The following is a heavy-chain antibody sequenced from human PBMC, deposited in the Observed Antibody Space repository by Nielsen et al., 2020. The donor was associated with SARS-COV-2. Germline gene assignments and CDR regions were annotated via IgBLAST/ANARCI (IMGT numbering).Heavy chain of an antibody. V-gene: IGHV1-46*01. CDR3: ARGKVVPAALGFYYYYGMDV. D-gene: IGHD2-2*01. J-gene: IGHJ6*02. CDR1: GYTFTSYY. CDR2: INPSGGST. Sequence: ASVKVSCKASGYTFTSYYMHWVRQAPGQGLEWMGLINPSGGSTSYAQKFQGRVTMTRNTSISTAYMELSSLRSEDTAVYYCARGKVVPAALGFYYYYGMDVWGQGTTVTVSS.